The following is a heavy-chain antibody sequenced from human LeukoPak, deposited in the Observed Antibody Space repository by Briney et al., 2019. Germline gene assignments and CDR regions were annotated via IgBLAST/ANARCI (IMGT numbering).Heavy chain of an antibody. CDR3: ARSDGDYHWYFDL. CDR2: IYYSGST. V-gene: IGHV4-31*03. J-gene: IGHJ2*01. Sequence: PSQTLSLTCTVSGGSISSGGYYWSWIRQHPGKGLECIGCIYYSGSTCYNPSLKSRVTISVDTSKNQYSLKLSSVTAADTALYYCARSDGDYHWYFDLWGPGTLVTVSS. D-gene: IGHD4-17*01. CDR1: GGSISSGGYY.